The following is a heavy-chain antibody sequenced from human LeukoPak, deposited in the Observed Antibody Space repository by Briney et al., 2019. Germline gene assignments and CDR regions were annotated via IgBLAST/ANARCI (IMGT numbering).Heavy chain of an antibody. CDR2: IYSSGST. V-gene: IGHV4-61*02. J-gene: IGHJ4*02. D-gene: IGHD6-6*01. CDR1: GGSISSVSYY. Sequence: SETLSLTCTVPGGSISSVSYYWSWIRQPAGKGLEWIGRIYSSGSTNYNPSLKSRVIISVDTSKNQFSLKLNSVTAADTAVYYCARVTTGSSSLFDYWGQGTLLTVSS. CDR3: ARVTTGSSSLFDY.